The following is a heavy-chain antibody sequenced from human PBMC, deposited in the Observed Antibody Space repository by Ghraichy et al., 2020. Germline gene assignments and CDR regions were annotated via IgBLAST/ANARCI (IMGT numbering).Heavy chain of an antibody. V-gene: IGHV4-39*01. CDR3: ATLWLSHSSVQH. Sequence: SETLSLTCVVSGGSISSSIYYWGWIRQPPGKGLEWIGSIYYSGNTYYNPSLKSRVTISVDTSKNQFSLKLSSVTAADTAVYYCATLWLSHSSVQHWGRGTLVPLSS. CDR2: IYYSGNT. D-gene: IGHD2-21*01. CDR1: GGSISSSIYY. J-gene: IGHJ1*01.